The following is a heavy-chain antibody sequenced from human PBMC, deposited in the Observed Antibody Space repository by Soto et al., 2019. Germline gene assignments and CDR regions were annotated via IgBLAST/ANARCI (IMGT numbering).Heavy chain of an antibody. J-gene: IGHJ4*02. V-gene: IGHV4-31*03. Sequence: QVQLQESGPGLVKPSQTLSLTCTVSGGSISSGGYFWSWIRQHPGKGLEWVGFLYYRGSTFYNPSLTSRVTISVDTSKNQFSLELSSVAAADAAVYYCARGTTVTTGLVDYWGQGTLVTVSS. CDR2: LYYRGST. CDR3: ARGTTVTTGLVDY. D-gene: IGHD4-17*01. CDR1: GGSISSGGYF.